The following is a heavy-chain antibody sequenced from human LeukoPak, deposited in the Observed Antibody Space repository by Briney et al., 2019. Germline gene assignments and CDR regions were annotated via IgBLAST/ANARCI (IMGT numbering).Heavy chain of an antibody. CDR2: IREDGTEK. J-gene: IGHJ4*02. CDR1: GFTFSGAW. V-gene: IGHV3-7*01. D-gene: IGHD2-15*01. Sequence: GGSLRLSCTASGFTFSGAWMTWVRQAPGKGLEWVANIREDGTEKNYVDSVKGRFTISRDNAKNSLYLQMNSLRAEDTAVYYCARDLKKYCSGGSCYLGSHDYWGQGTLVTVSS. CDR3: ARDLKKYCSGGSCYLGSHDY.